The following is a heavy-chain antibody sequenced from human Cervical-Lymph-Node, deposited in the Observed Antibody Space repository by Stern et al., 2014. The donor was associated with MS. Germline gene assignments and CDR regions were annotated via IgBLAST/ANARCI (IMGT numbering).Heavy chain of an antibody. CDR2: IYTSGST. Sequence: QVQLQESGPGLVKPSQTLSLTCTVSGGSISSGSYYWSWIRQPAGKGLEWIGRIYTSGSTNYNPSLKSRVPISVDTSKNQSSLKLSSVTAADTAVYYCARDCRLRYFDNYGMDVWGQGTTVTVSS. CDR1: GGSISSGSYY. D-gene: IGHD3-9*01. CDR3: ARDCRLRYFDNYGMDV. J-gene: IGHJ6*02. V-gene: IGHV4-61*02.